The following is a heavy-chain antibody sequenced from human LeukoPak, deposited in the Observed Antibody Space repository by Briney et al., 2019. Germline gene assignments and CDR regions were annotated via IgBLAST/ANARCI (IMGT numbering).Heavy chain of an antibody. J-gene: IGHJ5*02. V-gene: IGHV3-11*01. D-gene: IGHD2/OR15-2a*01. CDR3: ARVKRIARPPQGGWFDP. Sequence: PGRSLRLSCAASGFTFSDYFMSWIRQAPGKGLEWVSYISGSGGTIYYADSVKGRFTISRDNAKNSLYLQMNSLRAEDTAVYYCARVKRIARPPQGGWFDPWGQGTLVTVSS. CDR2: ISGSGGTI. CDR1: GFTFSDYF.